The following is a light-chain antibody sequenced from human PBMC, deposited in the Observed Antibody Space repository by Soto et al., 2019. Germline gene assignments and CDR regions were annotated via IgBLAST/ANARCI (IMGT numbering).Light chain of an antibody. CDR3: QQSYSTPLT. Sequence: DIQMTQSPSSLSASVGDRVTITCRASQSISSYLNWYQQKPGKAPKLLIYAASSLQSGVPSRFSGSGSGTDFTLTISSLQPEDFATYYCQQSYSTPLTLGGGTPVDIK. CDR2: AAS. J-gene: IGKJ4*01. CDR1: QSISSY. V-gene: IGKV1-39*01.